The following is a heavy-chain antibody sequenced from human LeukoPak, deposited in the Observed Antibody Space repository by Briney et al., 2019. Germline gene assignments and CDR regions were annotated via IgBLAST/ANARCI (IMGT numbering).Heavy chain of an antibody. CDR3: ARGFPTSSRWFDP. D-gene: IGHD6-6*01. Sequence: SETLSLTCTVSGGSISGYYWSWIRQPAGKGLEWIGRIYASGSANYNPSLKSRVTMSVDTSKKQFSLKLSSVTAADTAVYYCARGFPTSSRWFDPWGQGTLVTVSS. V-gene: IGHV4-4*07. CDR1: GGSISGYY. J-gene: IGHJ5*02. CDR2: IYASGSA.